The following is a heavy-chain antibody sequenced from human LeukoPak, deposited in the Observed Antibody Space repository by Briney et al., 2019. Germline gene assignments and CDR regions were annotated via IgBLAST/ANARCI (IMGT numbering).Heavy chain of an antibody. Sequence: ASVKVSCKASGYTFTSYYMHWVRQAPGQGLEWMGIINPSGGSTNYAQKFQGRVTMTRDTSTNTVYMELSSLRSEDTAVYYCARGPSITMVRGGQWYYYMDVWGKGTTVIISS. CDR2: INPSGGST. D-gene: IGHD3-10*01. CDR1: GYTFTSYY. CDR3: ARGPSITMVRGGQWYYYMDV. V-gene: IGHV1-46*01. J-gene: IGHJ6*03.